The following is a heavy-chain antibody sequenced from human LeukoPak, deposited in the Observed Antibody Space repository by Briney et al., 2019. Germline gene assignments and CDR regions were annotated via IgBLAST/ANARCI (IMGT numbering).Heavy chain of an antibody. J-gene: IGHJ3*02. CDR2: INPNSGGT. CDR3: ARGVGGYCSGGSCSTGAFDI. V-gene: IGHV1-2*02. D-gene: IGHD2-15*01. Sequence: ASVKVSCKASGYTFTNYDINWVRQATGQGLEWMGWINPNSGGTNYAQKFQGRVTMTRDTSISTAYMELSRLRSDDTAVYYCARGVGGYCSGGSCSTGAFDIWGQGTMVTVSS. CDR1: GYTFTNYD.